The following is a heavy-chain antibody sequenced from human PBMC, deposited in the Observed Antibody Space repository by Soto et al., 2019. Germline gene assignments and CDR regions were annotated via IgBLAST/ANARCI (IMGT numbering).Heavy chain of an antibody. CDR3: AKDPHYYDSSGHFDY. Sequence: LRLSCAASGFTFDDYAMHWVRQAPGKGLEWVSGISWNSGSIGYADSVKGRFTISRDNAKNSLYLQMNSLRAEDTALYYCAKDPHYYDSSGHFDYWGQGTLVTVSS. CDR1: GFTFDDYA. V-gene: IGHV3-9*01. CDR2: ISWNSGSI. J-gene: IGHJ4*02. D-gene: IGHD3-22*01.